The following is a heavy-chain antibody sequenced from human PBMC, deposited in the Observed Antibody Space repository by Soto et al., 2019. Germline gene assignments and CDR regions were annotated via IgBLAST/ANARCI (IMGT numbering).Heavy chain of an antibody. CDR3: ARGAYLNWFDP. J-gene: IGHJ5*02. V-gene: IGHV3-7*02. Sequence: GGSLRLSCAASGFTVSSYWMSWVRQAPGKGLEWVANIKQDGSEKYYVDSVKGRFTISRDNAKNSLYLQMNSLRAEDTAVYYCARGAYLNWFDPWGQGTLVTVSS. CDR1: GFTVSSYW. CDR2: IKQDGSEK.